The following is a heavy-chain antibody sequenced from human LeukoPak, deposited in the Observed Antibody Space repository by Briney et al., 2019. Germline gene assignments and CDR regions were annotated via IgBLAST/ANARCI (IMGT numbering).Heavy chain of an antibody. J-gene: IGHJ4*02. D-gene: IGHD3-16*02. V-gene: IGHV4-59*08. CDR1: GGSISSYY. Sequence: SETLSLTCTVSGGSISSYYWSWIRQPPGKGLEWIGYIYYSGSTNYNPSLKSRVTISVDTSKNQFSLKLSSVTAADTAVYYCARLVGDYVWGSYREYYFDYWGQGTLVTVSS. CDR3: ARLVGDYVWGSYREYYFDY. CDR2: IYYSGST.